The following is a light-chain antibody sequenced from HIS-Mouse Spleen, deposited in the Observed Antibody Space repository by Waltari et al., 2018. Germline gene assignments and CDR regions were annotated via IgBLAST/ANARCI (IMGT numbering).Light chain of an antibody. V-gene: IGKV4-1*01. CDR2: WAA. J-gene: IGKJ2*01. Sequence: DIVMTQSPDSLAVSLSERATTNCKSSQSVLYSSNNKNYLAWYQQKPGQPPKLLIYWAATRESGVPDRFSGSGSGTDFTLTISSLQAEDVAVYYCQQYYSTPYTFGQGTKLEIK. CDR1: QSVLYSSNNKNY. CDR3: QQYYSTPYT.